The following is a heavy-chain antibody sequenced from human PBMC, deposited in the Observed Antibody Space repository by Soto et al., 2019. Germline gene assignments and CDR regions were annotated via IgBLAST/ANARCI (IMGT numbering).Heavy chain of an antibody. CDR3: ARHLHPKYNRKVYYGMDV. Sequence: GESLKISCKGSGYSFTSYWIGWVRQMPGKGLEWMGIIYPGDSDTRYSPSFQGQVTISADKSISTAYLQWSSLKASDTAMYYCARHLHPKYNRKVYYGMDVWGQGTTVTVSS. V-gene: IGHV5-51*01. J-gene: IGHJ6*02. CDR2: IYPGDSDT. CDR1: GYSFTSYW. D-gene: IGHD1-1*01.